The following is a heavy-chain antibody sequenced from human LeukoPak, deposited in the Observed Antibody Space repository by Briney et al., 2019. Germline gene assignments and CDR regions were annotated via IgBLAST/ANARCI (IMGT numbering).Heavy chain of an antibody. CDR2: INPNSGGT. Sequence: GASVKVSCKASGYTFTGYYMHWVRQAPGQGLEWMGRINPNSGGTNYAQKFQGRVTMTRDTSISTAYMELSRLRSDDTAVYYCARGGYHYDSGGYYQGAFDIWGQGTLVTVSS. CDR1: GYTFTGYY. CDR3: ARGGYHYDSGGYYQGAFDI. V-gene: IGHV1-2*06. J-gene: IGHJ3*02. D-gene: IGHD3-22*01.